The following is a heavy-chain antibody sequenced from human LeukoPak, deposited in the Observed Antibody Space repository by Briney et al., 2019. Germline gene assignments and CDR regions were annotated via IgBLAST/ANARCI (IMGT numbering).Heavy chain of an antibody. CDR1: GGTFSSYA. D-gene: IGHD4-17*01. Sequence: ASVKVSCKASGGTFSSYAISWVRQAPGQGLEWMGRIIPILGIANYAQKFQGRVTITADKSTSTAYMELSSLRSEDTAVYYCARDVDLEQDYGDYPNWFDPWGQGTLVTVSS. CDR2: IIPILGIA. V-gene: IGHV1-69*04. CDR3: ARDVDLEQDYGDYPNWFDP. J-gene: IGHJ5*02.